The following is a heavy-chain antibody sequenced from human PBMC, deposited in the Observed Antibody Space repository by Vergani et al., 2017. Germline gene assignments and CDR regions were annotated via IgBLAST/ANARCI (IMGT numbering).Heavy chain of an antibody. CDR3: AREGNTVMYFDY. D-gene: IGHD4-17*01. V-gene: IGHV4-59*13. CDR1: GGSFNTYY. J-gene: IGHJ4*02. Sequence: QVQLEESGPGLVKPSETLSLTCTVSGGSFNTYYWSWIRQSPGKGLEWIGYIYSTGSTNYNPSLNSRVTMSVDTSKNQFSLKLRSVTAADTAVYYCAREGNTVMYFDYWGQGTLVTVSS. CDR2: IYSTGST.